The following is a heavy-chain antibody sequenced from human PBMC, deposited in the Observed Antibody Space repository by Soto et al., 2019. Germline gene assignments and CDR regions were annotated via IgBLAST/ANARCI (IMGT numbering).Heavy chain of an antibody. V-gene: IGHV3-23*01. CDR2: ISGSGGST. CDR1: GFTFSSYA. D-gene: IGHD3-10*01. Sequence: EVQLLESGGGLVQPGGSLRLSCAASGFTFSSYAMSWVLQAPGKGLEWVSAISGSGGSTYYADSVKGRFTISRDNSKNTLYLQMNSLRAEDTAVYYCGKAGLPWFGGSATPFGHWGQGTLVTLSS. CDR3: GKAGLPWFGGSATPFGH. J-gene: IGHJ4*02.